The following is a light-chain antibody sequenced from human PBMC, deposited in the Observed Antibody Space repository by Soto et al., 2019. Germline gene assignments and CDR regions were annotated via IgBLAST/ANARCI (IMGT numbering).Light chain of an antibody. CDR3: SSYAGSNNFV. Sequence: QSVLTQPPSASGSPGQSVTISCTGTSSDVGGYNYVSWYQQHPGKAPKLIIYEVAKRPSRVPARFSGSKSGNTASLTVSGLQAEDEADYYCSSYAGSNNFVFGGGTKVTVL. J-gene: IGLJ2*01. CDR2: EVA. V-gene: IGLV2-8*01. CDR1: SSDVGGYNY.